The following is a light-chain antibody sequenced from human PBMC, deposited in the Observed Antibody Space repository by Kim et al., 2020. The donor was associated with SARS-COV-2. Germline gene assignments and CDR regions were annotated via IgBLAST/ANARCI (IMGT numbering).Light chain of an antibody. CDR1: SSDVGGYNY. J-gene: IGLJ3*02. V-gene: IGLV2-11*01. CDR2: DVS. Sequence: QSALTQPRSVSGSPGQSVTISCTGTSSDVGGYNYVSWYQQHPGKAPKLMIYDVSKRPSGVPDRFSGSKSGNTASLTTSGLQAEDEADYYCCSYAGSYTWLFGGGTQLTVL. CDR3: CSYAGSYTWL.